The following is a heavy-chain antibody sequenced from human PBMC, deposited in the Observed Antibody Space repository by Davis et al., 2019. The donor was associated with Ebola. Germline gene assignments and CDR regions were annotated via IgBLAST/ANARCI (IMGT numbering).Heavy chain of an antibody. CDR2: INPSGGST. J-gene: IGHJ6*02. CDR3: ARERLTGYYGSGSLYYYYGMDV. D-gene: IGHD3-10*01. CDR1: GYTFTSYY. V-gene: IGHV1-46*01. Sequence: AASVKVSCKASGYTFTSYYMHWVRQAPGQGLEWMGIINPSGGSTSYAQKFQGRVTMTRDTSTSTVYMELSSLRSEDTAAYYCARERLTGYYGSGSLYYYYGMDVWGQGTTVTVSS.